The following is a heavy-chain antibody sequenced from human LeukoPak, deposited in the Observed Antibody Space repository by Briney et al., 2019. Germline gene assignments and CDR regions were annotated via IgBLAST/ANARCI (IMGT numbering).Heavy chain of an antibody. J-gene: IGHJ5*02. Sequence: GGSLRLSCAASGFTFSSYSMNWVRQAPGKGLGWVSSISSSSSYIYYADSVKGRFTISRDNAKNSLYLQMNSLRAEDTAVYYCARYGDYGDWFDPWGQGTLVTVSS. CDR1: GFTFSSYS. V-gene: IGHV3-21*01. D-gene: IGHD4-17*01. CDR3: ARYGDYGDWFDP. CDR2: ISSSSSYI.